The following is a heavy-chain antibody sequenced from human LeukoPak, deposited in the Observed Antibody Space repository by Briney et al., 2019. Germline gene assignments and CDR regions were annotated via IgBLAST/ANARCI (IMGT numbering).Heavy chain of an antibody. V-gene: IGHV1-69*04. Sequence: GASVNVSCKASVGTFSSYAISWVRQAPGQGLEWMGRIIPILGIANYAQKFQGRVTITADKSTSTAYMELSSLRSEDTAVYYCASNQDMDVWGQGTTVTVSS. CDR1: VGTFSSYA. J-gene: IGHJ6*02. CDR3: ASNQDMDV. CDR2: IIPILGIA.